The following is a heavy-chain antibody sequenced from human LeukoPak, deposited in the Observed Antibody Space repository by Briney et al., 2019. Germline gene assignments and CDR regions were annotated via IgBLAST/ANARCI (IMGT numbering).Heavy chain of an antibody. J-gene: IGHJ5*02. CDR3: ARDGRGSSSWYFDP. CDR2: IYYSGST. V-gene: IGHV4-59*01. CDR1: GGPISSYY. Sequence: PSETLSLTCTVSGGPISSYYWSWIRQPPGKGLEWIGYIYYSGSTNYNPSLKSRVTISVDTSKNQFSLKLSSVTAADTAVYYCARDGRGSSSWYFDPWGQGTLVTVSS. D-gene: IGHD6-13*01.